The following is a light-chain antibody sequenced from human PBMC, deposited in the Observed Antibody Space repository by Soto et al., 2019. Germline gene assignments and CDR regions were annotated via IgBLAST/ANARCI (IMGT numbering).Light chain of an antibody. J-gene: IGKJ5*01. Sequence: EIVMTQSPATLSVSPGERATLSCRASQSVSSNLAWYQQKPGQAPRLLIYGASTSATGIPARFSGSGSGPEFTLTITSLQSEDFAVYYCQQYNNWLITFGQGTRLAIK. CDR2: GAS. V-gene: IGKV3-15*01. CDR3: QQYNNWLIT. CDR1: QSVSSN.